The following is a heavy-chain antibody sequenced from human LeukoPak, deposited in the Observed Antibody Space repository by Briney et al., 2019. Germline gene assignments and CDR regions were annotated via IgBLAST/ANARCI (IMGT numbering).Heavy chain of an antibody. V-gene: IGHV3-7*01. CDR1: GFTLSTYW. CDR2: IKQDGNEK. CDR3: ARPGGKVNAFDI. Sequence: PGGSLRLSCAATGFTLSTYWMTWVRQAPGKGLEWVANIKQDGNEKYYVDSVKGRFTISRDNSKNTLYLQMNSLRAEDTAVYYCARPGGKVNAFDIWGQGTIVTVSS. J-gene: IGHJ3*02. D-gene: IGHD4-23*01.